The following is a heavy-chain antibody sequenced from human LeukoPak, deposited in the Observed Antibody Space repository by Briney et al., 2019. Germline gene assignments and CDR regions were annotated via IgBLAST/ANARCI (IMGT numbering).Heavy chain of an antibody. D-gene: IGHD2-2*01. V-gene: IGHV3-7*03. CDR2: IKQDGSEK. CDR1: GFTFTSYW. J-gene: IGHJ4*02. Sequence: GGSLRLSCAASGFTFTSYWMSWVCQAPGKGLEWVASIKQDGSEKYYVDSVKGRFTISRDNAKNSLNLQMNSLRAEDTAVYYCAREGGSGYCSSTSCYTDYWGQGTLVTVSS. CDR3: AREGGSGYCSSTSCYTDY.